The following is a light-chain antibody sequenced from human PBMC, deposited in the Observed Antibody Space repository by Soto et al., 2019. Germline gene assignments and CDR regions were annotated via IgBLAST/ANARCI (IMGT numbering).Light chain of an antibody. CDR3: QSYDSSLSDLFV. J-gene: IGLJ1*01. CDR2: GNS. V-gene: IGLV1-40*01. CDR1: SSNIGAGYD. Sequence: QSVLTRPPSVSGAPGQRVTISCTGSSSNIGAGYDVHWYQQLPGTAPKLLIYGNSNRPSGVPDRFSGSKSGTSASLAITGLQAEDEADYYCQSYDSSLSDLFVFGTGTKVTVL.